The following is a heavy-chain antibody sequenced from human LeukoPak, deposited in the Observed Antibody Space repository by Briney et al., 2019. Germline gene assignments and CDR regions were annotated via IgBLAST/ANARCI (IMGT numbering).Heavy chain of an antibody. CDR1: GGSFSGYY. CDR3: ARGLSGWFGELLTHNWFDP. V-gene: IGHV4-34*01. CDR2: INHSGST. D-gene: IGHD3-10*01. Sequence: PSETLSLTCAVYGGSFSGYYWSWIRQPPGKGLEWIGEINHSGSTNYNPSLKSRVTISVDTSKNQFSLKLSSVTAADTAVYYCARGLSGWFGELLTHNWFDPWGQGTLVTVSS. J-gene: IGHJ5*02.